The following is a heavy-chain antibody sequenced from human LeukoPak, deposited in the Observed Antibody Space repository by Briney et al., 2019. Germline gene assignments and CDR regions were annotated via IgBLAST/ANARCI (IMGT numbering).Heavy chain of an antibody. CDR1: GGSIGIYY. CDR3: ARHDLLPNPNFDY. D-gene: IGHD1-14*01. Sequence: SETLSLSCTVSGGSIGIYYWSWIRQSPGKGLEWIGSIYYSGSTYYNPSLKSRVTISVDTSKNQFSLKLSSVTAADTAVYYCARHDLLPNPNFDYWGQGTLVTVSS. J-gene: IGHJ4*02. V-gene: IGHV4-59*05. CDR2: IYYSGST.